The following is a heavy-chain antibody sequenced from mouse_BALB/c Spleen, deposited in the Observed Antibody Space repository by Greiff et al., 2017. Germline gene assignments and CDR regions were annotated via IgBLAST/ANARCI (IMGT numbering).Heavy chain of an antibody. V-gene: IGHV5-2*01. CDR3: ARKRVRGYYAMDY. CDR1: EYEFPSHD. J-gene: IGHJ4*01. D-gene: IGHD2-14*01. CDR2: INSDGGST. Sequence: VQLKESGGGLVQPGESLKLSCESNEYEFPSHDMSWVRKTPEKRLELVAAINSDGGSTYYPDTMERRFIISRDNTKKALYLQMSSLRSEDTALYYCARKRVRGYYAMDYWGQGTSVTVSS.